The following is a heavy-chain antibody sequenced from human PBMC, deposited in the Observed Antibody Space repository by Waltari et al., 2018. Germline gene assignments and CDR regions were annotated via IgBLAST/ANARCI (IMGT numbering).Heavy chain of an antibody. D-gene: IGHD5-12*01. CDR3: ASGDGYKPFDY. CDR2: IIPIFGTA. J-gene: IGHJ4*02. Sequence: QVQLVQSGAEVKMPGPSVKVSCKASGCTFSSYPSSWGRQAPGQGLEWMGGIIPIFGTANYAKKFQGRVTITADESTSTAYMELGSLGSGDTAVYYCASGDGYKPFDYWGQGTLVTVSS. V-gene: IGHV1-69*12. CDR1: GCTFSSYP.